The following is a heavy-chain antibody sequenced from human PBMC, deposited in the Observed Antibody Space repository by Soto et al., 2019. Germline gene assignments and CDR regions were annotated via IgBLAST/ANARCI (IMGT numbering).Heavy chain of an antibody. CDR1: GGSFSGYY. CDR3: AREALWFGGGYGMDV. D-gene: IGHD3-10*01. CDR2: INHSGST. V-gene: IGHV4-34*01. J-gene: IGHJ6*02. Sequence: PSETLSLTCAVYGGSFSGYYWSWIRQPPGKGLEWIGEINHSGSTNYNPSLKSRVTISVDTSKNQFSLKLSSVTAADTAVYYCAREALWFGGGYGMDVWGQGTTVTVS.